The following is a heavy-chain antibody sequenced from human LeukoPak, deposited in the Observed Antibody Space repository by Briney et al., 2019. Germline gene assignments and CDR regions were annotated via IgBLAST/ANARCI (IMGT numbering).Heavy chain of an antibody. V-gene: IGHV4-39*07. J-gene: IGHJ6*02. CDR3: ARVSGYGMDV. Sequence: PSETLFLTCTVSGGSISSSSYYWGWIRQPPGKGLEWIGSIYYSGSTYYNPSLKSRVTISIDTSKNQFSLKLSSVTAADTAVYYCARVSGYGMDVWGQGTTVTVSS. D-gene: IGHD3-10*01. CDR1: GGSISSSSYY. CDR2: IYYSGST.